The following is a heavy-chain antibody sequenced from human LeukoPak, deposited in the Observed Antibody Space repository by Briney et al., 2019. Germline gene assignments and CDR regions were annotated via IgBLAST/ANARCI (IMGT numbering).Heavy chain of an antibody. CDR3: VRGGYRGDFYLIYMGV. Sequence: ASVKVSCKASGYTFTGYYMRWVRQAPGQGLEWMGRINPNSGGTNYAQKLQGRVTMTRDTSISTAYMELSRLRSDDRAVYYCVRGGYRGDFYLIYMGVGRRGTTLSVSS. J-gene: IGHJ6*03. CDR1: GYTFTGYY. V-gene: IGHV1-2*06. CDR2: INPNSGGT. D-gene: IGHD5-12*01.